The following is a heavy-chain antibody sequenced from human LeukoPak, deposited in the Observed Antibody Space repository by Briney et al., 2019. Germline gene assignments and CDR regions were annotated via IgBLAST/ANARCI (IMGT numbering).Heavy chain of an antibody. V-gene: IGHV1-2*02. Sequence: ASVKVSCKASGCTFTGYYMHWVRQAPGHGLEWMGWINPNRGGTNYAQKFQGRVTMTRDTSISTAYMGLSRLRSDDTAVYYCARQKTYYYDSSGYYHALDIWGQGTMVTVSS. D-gene: IGHD3-22*01. J-gene: IGHJ3*02. CDR2: INPNRGGT. CDR3: ARQKTYYYDSSGYYHALDI. CDR1: GCTFTGYY.